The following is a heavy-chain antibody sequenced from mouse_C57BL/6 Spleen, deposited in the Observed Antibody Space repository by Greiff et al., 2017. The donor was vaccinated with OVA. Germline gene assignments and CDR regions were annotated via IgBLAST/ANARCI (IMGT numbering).Heavy chain of an antibody. J-gene: IGHJ1*03. CDR2: IYWDDDK. D-gene: IGHD2-4*01. V-gene: IGHV8-12*01. Sequence: QVTLKVSGPGILQSSQSLSLTCSFSGFSLSTSGMGVSWLRQPSGQGLEWLAHIYWDDDKRLNPSLKSRLTFSKDTSRNQIYLMITSVDTADTATYYCARGKVYYDCEDWYFDVWGTGTTVTVSS. CDR3: ARGKVYYDCEDWYFDV. CDR1: GFSLSTSGMG.